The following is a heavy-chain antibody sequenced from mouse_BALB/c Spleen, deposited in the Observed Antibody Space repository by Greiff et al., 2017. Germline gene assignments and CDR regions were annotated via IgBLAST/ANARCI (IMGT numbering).Heavy chain of an antibody. J-gene: IGHJ2*01. CDR3: ARIWSYYFDY. CDR2: IRNKANGYTT. CDR1: GFTFTDYY. D-gene: IGHD1-1*02. V-gene: IGHV7-3*02. Sequence: EVMLVESGGGLVQPGGSLRLSCATSGFTFTDYYMSWVRQPPGKALEWLGFIRNKANGYTTEYSASVKGRFTISRDNSQSILYLQMNTLRAEDSATYYCARIWSYYFDYWGQGTTLTVSS.